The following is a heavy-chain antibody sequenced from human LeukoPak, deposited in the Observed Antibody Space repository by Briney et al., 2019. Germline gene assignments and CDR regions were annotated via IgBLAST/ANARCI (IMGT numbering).Heavy chain of an antibody. V-gene: IGHV1-18*01. CDR2: ISAYNGNT. J-gene: IGHJ6*03. CDR1: GYTFTSYG. CDR3: ARAKPNTSGMYYMDV. Sequence: GASVKVSCKASGYTFTSYGISWVRQAPGQGLEWMGWISAYNGNTNYAQKLQGRVTMTTDTSTSTAYMELRSLRSEDTAVYYCARAKPNTSGMYYMDVWGKGTTVTVSS. D-gene: IGHD3-3*01.